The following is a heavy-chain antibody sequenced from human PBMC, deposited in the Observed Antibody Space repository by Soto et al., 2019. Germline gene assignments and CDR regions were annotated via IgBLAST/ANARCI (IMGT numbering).Heavy chain of an antibody. CDR2: IKQDGSEK. J-gene: IGHJ5*02. V-gene: IGHV3-7*01. CDR1: GFTFSSYW. CDR3: ARDIYYDILTGPNWFDP. D-gene: IGHD3-9*01. Sequence: EVQLVESGGGLVQPGGSLRLSCAASGFTFSSYWMSWVRQAPGKGREWVANIKQDGSEKYYVDSVKGRFTSSRDNAKNSLYLQMNSLRAEDTAVYYCARDIYYDILTGPNWFDPWGQGTLVTVSS.